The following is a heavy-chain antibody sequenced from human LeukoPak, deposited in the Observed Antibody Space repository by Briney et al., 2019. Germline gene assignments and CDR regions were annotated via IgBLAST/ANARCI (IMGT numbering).Heavy chain of an antibody. CDR2: ISYDGSNK. J-gene: IGHJ4*02. Sequence: GGSLRLSCAASGFTFSSYGMHWVRQAPGKGLEWVAVISYDGSNKYYADSVKGRFTISRDNSKNTLYLQMNSLRAEDTAVYYCASTPGGYSYGFDYWGQGTLVTVSS. CDR1: GFTFSSYG. D-gene: IGHD5-18*01. V-gene: IGHV3-30*03. CDR3: ASTPGGYSYGFDY.